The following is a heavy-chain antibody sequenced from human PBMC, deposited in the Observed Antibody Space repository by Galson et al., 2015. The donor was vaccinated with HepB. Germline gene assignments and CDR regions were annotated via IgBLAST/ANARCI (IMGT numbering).Heavy chain of an antibody. CDR2: ISFDGNNE. CDR3: ARVPDQNGIGYFDF. V-gene: IGHV3-30*03. CDR1: GFSFSSYA. J-gene: IGHJ4*02. Sequence: SLRLSCAASGFSFSSYAMHWVRQAPGRGLKWVAMISFDGNNEQYAASVKGRFTISRDNFKNTLYLYMTSLRVDDTAVFYCARVPDQNGIGYFDFWGQGTVVSVST. D-gene: IGHD2-2*03.